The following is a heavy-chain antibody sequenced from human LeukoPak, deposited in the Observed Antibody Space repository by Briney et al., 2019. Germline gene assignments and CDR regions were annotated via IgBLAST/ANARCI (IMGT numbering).Heavy chain of an antibody. J-gene: IGHJ6*03. Sequence: SETLSLTCTVSGGSISSYYWSWIRQPAGKGLEWIGRIYTSGSTNYNPSLKSRVTMSVDTSKNQFSLKLSSVTAADTAVYYCARDNWNPLLEYYYYMDVWGKGTTVTVSS. CDR3: ARDNWNPLLEYYYYMDV. V-gene: IGHV4-4*07. CDR2: IYTSGST. CDR1: GGSISSYY. D-gene: IGHD1-20*01.